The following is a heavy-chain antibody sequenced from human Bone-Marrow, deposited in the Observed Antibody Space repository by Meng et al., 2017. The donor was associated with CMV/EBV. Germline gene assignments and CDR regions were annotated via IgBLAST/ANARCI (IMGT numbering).Heavy chain of an antibody. J-gene: IGHJ4*02. Sequence: SGGSISSGSYYWGWIRQPPGKGLENIGNIYYDGGTYYNPSLESRVTISQDTSKNQFSLRLTSVTAADTAVYYCASLRATGAGRGFADHWGQGTLVTVSS. CDR1: GGSISSGSYY. CDR2: IYYDGGT. D-gene: IGHD7-27*01. V-gene: IGHV4-39*07. CDR3: ASLRATGAGRGFADH.